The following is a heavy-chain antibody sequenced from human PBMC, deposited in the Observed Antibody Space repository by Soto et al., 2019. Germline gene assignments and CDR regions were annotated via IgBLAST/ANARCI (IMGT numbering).Heavy chain of an antibody. V-gene: IGHV3-48*02. D-gene: IGHD1-26*01. Sequence: EVQLVESGGGLVQPGGSLRLSCAASGFTFSSYSMNWVRQAPGKGLEWVSYISSSSSTIYYADSVKGRFTISRDNAKNSLYRQMNSLRDEDTAVYYCARDVLSWELLADYWGQGTLVTVSS. CDR2: ISSSSSTI. CDR3: ARDVLSWELLADY. J-gene: IGHJ4*02. CDR1: GFTFSSYS.